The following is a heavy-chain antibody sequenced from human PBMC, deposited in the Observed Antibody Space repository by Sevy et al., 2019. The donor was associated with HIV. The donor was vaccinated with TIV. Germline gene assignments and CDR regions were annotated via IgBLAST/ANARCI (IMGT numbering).Heavy chain of an antibody. D-gene: IGHD2-2*01. CDR3: ARDCSSTSCLWGLNV. Sequence: GGSLRLSCAASGFTFSNYWMSWVRQAPGKGLEWVANIKLDGSEKYYVDSVKGRFTISRDNAKNSLYLQMNSLRAEDTALYHCARDCSSTSCLWGLNVWGQGTTVTVSS. V-gene: IGHV3-7*03. J-gene: IGHJ6*02. CDR1: GFTFSNYW. CDR2: IKLDGSEK.